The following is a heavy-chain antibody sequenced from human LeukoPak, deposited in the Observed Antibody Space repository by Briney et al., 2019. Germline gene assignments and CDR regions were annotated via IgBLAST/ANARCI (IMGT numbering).Heavy chain of an antibody. CDR3: AKSLAIYFYYGLAV. Sequence: AGGSLRLSCAVSGFTFSSYAMTWVRQAPGKGLEWVSVISSSGYSTYYADSVKGRFTTSRDHSKNTLYLQMNRLRAEDTAVYYCAKSLAIYFYYGLAVWGQGTTATVSS. CDR1: GFTFSSYA. V-gene: IGHV3-23*01. D-gene: IGHD3-3*01. J-gene: IGHJ6*02. CDR2: ISSSGYST.